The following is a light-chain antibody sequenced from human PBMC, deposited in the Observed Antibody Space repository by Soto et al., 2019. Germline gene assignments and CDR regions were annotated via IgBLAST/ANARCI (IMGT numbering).Light chain of an antibody. Sequence: IQMTEAPSSRSSSVVDRVTITCRASQSISTFLNWYQQKPGKAPNLLNYAASGLQSGVPSRFSGSGSGTDFTLTISSLQPEDFATYYCQQSYRTPITFGQGTRLEIK. V-gene: IGKV1-39*01. CDR3: QQSYRTPIT. CDR1: QSISTF. CDR2: AAS. J-gene: IGKJ5*01.